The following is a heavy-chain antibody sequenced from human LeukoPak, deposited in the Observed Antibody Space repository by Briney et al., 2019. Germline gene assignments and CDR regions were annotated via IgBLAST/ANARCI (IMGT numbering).Heavy chain of an antibody. CDR2: ISSSSSYI. J-gene: IGHJ3*02. CDR1: GFTFSSYS. V-gene: IGHV3-21*01. D-gene: IGHD3-9*01. Sequence: GGSLRLSCAASGFTFSSYSMNWVRQAPGKGLEWVSSISSSSSYIYYADSVKGRFTISRDNAKNSLYLQMNSLRAEDTAVYYCARDWVPYDIFTCYYQDAFDIWGQGTMVTVSS. CDR3: ARDWVPYDIFTCYYQDAFDI.